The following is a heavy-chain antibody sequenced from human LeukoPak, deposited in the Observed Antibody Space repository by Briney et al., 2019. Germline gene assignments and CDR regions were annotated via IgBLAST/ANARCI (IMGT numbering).Heavy chain of an antibody. CDR2: ISYDGSNE. V-gene: IGHV3-30*04. CDR3: ARVQVDYGSGSYYNVYYYGMDV. J-gene: IGHJ6*02. D-gene: IGHD3-10*01. Sequence: GRSLRLSCTASGFTFSSYAMHWVRRAPGKGLEWVAVISYDGSNEYYADSVKGRFTISRDNSKNTLYLQMNSLRAEDTAVYYCARVQVDYGSGSYYNVYYYGMDVWGQGTTVTVSS. CDR1: GFTFSSYA.